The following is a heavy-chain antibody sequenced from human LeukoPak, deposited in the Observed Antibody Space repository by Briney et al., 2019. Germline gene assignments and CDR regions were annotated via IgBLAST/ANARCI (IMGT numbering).Heavy chain of an antibody. Sequence: SETLSLTCTASGGSISTYYWTWIRQPPGKGLEYIGYIYYSGSTNSNPSLKSRVTISVDTSKNQFSLRLSSVTAADTAVYYCARVYGSGYDFRGAFDIWGQGTMVTVSS. J-gene: IGHJ3*02. CDR1: GGSISTYY. V-gene: IGHV4-59*01. CDR3: ARVYGSGYDFRGAFDI. D-gene: IGHD5-12*01. CDR2: IYYSGST.